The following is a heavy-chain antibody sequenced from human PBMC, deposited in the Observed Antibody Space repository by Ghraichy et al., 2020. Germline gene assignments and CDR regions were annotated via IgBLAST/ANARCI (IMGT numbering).Heavy chain of an antibody. CDR3: AQTPGIQLWSPYFDY. J-gene: IGHJ4*02. D-gene: IGHD5-18*01. CDR1: GFTFSSYA. V-gene: IGHV3-23*01. Sequence: GGSLRLSCAASGFTFSSYAMSWVRQAPGKGLEWVSASSGSGGSTYYADSVKGRFTISRDNYKNTLYLQMNSLRAEDTAVYYCAQTPGIQLWSPYFDYWGQGTLVTVSS. CDR2: SSGSGGST.